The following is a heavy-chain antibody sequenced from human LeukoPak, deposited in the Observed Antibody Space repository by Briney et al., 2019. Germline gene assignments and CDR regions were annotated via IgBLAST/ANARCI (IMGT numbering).Heavy chain of an antibody. J-gene: IGHJ4*02. D-gene: IGHD1-26*01. CDR3: ARGAIAGANFDY. Sequence: GGSLRLSCAATGFSFSDYYMNWFRQVPGKGLEWISYISNSGGAMFYADSVKGRFTVSRDNARNSLYLQMNSLRAEDTAVYYCARGAIAGANFDYWGQGALVTVSS. CDR2: ISNSGGAM. CDR1: GFSFSDYY. V-gene: IGHV3-11*04.